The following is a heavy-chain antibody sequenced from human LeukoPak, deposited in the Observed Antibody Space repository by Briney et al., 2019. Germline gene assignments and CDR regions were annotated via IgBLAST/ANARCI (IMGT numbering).Heavy chain of an antibody. D-gene: IGHD3-9*01. V-gene: IGHV1-69*13. Sequence: SVKVSCKASGYTFTSYDINWVRQAPGQGLEWMGGIIPIFGTANYAQKFQGRVTITADESTSTAYMELSSLRSEDTAVYYCARSRYFDWLRDFDIWGQGTMVTVSS. J-gene: IGHJ3*02. CDR3: ARSRYFDWLRDFDI. CDR1: GYTFTSYD. CDR2: IIPIFGTA.